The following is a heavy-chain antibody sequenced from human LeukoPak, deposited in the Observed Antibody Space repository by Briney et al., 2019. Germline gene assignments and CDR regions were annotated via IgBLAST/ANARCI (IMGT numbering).Heavy chain of an antibody. D-gene: IGHD1-26*01. CDR2: IHSDGSST. Sequence: GGSLRLSCAASGFTFRSYWMHWVRQAPGKGLVWESCIHSDGSSTSYADSVKGRFTISRDNARNTLYLQMNSLRAEDTAIYYCARDRIVGGNWFDPWGQGTLVTVSS. CDR1: GFTFRSYW. V-gene: IGHV3-74*01. CDR3: ARDRIVGGNWFDP. J-gene: IGHJ5*02.